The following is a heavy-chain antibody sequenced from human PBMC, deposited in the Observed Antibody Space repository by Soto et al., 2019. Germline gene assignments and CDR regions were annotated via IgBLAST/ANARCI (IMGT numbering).Heavy chain of an antibody. D-gene: IGHD3-16*01. CDR3: ARWGTTGGFDL. V-gene: IGHV3-30*19. Sequence: QVQLVESGGGVVQPGTSLRLSCAASGFRFKSFVMHWVRQAPGKGLEWVAFTSYDGNNKDYGDSVKDWFTVSRDNSQNTQHLHMDFLRPEDTALYYCARWGTTGGFDLWGQGTMVSVSS. J-gene: IGHJ4*02. CDR1: GFRFKSFV. CDR2: TSYDGNNK.